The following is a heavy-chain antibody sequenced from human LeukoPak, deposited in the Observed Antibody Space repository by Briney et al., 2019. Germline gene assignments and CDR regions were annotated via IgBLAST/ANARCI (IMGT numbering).Heavy chain of an antibody. Sequence: SVKVSCKASGGTFSSYAISWVRQAPGQGLEWMGGIIPIFGTANYAQKFQGRVTITADESTSTAYMELSSLRSEDTAVYYCARGTTMVRGVSYYYYYMDVWGKGTTVTISS. CDR2: IIPIFGTA. CDR1: GGTFSSYA. D-gene: IGHD3-10*01. CDR3: ARGTTMVRGVSYYYYYMDV. J-gene: IGHJ6*03. V-gene: IGHV1-69*13.